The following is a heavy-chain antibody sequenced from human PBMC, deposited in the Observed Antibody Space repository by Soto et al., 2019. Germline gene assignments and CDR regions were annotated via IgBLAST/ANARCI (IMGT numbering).Heavy chain of an antibody. D-gene: IGHD2-15*01. CDR3: ARGYCSGGSCYWATYNWFDP. J-gene: IGHJ5*02. CDR2: IYYSGST. CDR1: GGSVSSGSYY. V-gene: IGHV4-61*01. Sequence: SETLSLTCTVSGGSVSSGSYYWRWIRQPPGKGLEWIGYIYYSGSTNYNPSLKSRVTISVDTSKNQFSLKLSSVTAADTAVYYCARGYCSGGSCYWATYNWFDPWGQGTLVTVSS.